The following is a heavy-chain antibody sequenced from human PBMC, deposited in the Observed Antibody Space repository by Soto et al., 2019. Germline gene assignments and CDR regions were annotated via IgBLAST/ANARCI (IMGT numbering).Heavy chain of an antibody. CDR2: IYYSGNT. J-gene: IGHJ5*02. Sequence: ASETLSLTCTVSGGSVSSGDYYWSWIRQPPGKGLGWIGYIYYSGNTNYNPPLKSRVIISVDTSKNLFSLKLTSVTAADTAVYYCARIPVDTSMIYWLDPWGQGTLVTVSS. CDR1: GGSVSSGDYY. V-gene: IGHV4-61*08. CDR3: ARIPVDTSMIYWLDP. D-gene: IGHD5-18*01.